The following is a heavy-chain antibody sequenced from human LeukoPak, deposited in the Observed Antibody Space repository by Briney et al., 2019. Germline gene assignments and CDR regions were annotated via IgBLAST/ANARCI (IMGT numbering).Heavy chain of an antibody. V-gene: IGHV1-18*01. CDR2: ISAYNGNT. CDR3: AREEYSSSWPQDYYFDY. Sequence: ASVKVSCKASGYTFTSYGISWVRQAPGQGLEWMGWISAYNGNTNYSQKFQGRVTITRDTSASTAYMELSSLRSEDTAVYYCAREEYSSSWPQDYYFDYWGQGTLVTVSS. D-gene: IGHD6-13*01. CDR1: GYTFTSYG. J-gene: IGHJ4*02.